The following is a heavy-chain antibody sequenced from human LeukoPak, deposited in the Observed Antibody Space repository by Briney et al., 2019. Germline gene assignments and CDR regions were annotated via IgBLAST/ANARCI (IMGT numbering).Heavy chain of an antibody. J-gene: IGHJ4*02. D-gene: IGHD1-1*01. CDR1: GFTFSNYA. CDR3: AKVRTGHYFDY. V-gene: IGHV3-23*01. CDR2: ISGTGGST. Sequence: GGSLRLSCAASGFTFSNYAMSWVRQAPGKGLEWVSSISGTGGSTYYADSVKGRFTISRDNSNNTLFLQMNSLRAEDTAVYYCAKVRTGHYFDYWGQGTLVTVSS.